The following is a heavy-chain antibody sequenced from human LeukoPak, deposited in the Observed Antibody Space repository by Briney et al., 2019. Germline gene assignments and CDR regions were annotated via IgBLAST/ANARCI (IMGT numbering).Heavy chain of an antibody. V-gene: IGHV1-18*04. CDR3: ARASRDAPSYWFY. CDR1: GYTFTSYG. J-gene: IGHJ4*02. Sequence: ASVKVSCKASGYTFTSYGITWVRQAPGQGLERMGWISADNGNTDYAQKLQGRVTMTTDTSTSTAYMDLRSLRSDDTAVYFCARASRDAPSYWFYWGQGTLVTVSS. CDR2: ISADNGNT. D-gene: IGHD3-10*01.